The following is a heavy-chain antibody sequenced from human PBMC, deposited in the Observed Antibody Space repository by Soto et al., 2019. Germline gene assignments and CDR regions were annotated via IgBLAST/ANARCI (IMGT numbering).Heavy chain of an antibody. Sequence: EVQLVESGGGLVKPGGSLRLSCAASGFTFSSYSMNWVRQAPGKGLEWVSSISSSSSYIYYADSVKGRFTISRDNAKNSLYLQMNSLRAEDTAVYYCARDILWFGELSPVDYWGQGTLVTVSS. CDR1: GFTFSSYS. CDR3: ARDILWFGELSPVDY. V-gene: IGHV3-21*01. CDR2: ISSSSSYI. J-gene: IGHJ4*02. D-gene: IGHD3-10*01.